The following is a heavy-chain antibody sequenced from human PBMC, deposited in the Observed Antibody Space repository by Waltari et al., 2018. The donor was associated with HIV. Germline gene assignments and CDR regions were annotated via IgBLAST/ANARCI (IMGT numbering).Heavy chain of an antibody. D-gene: IGHD3-10*01. Sequence: QVQLQQWGAGLLKTSETLSLTCAVSGGPFSGKFWTWIRQPPGKGLEWIGEINDRGTTNYNPSLKGRGTLSVDTSKNHFSLKLTSVTAADTAVYYCAGGHSAILYGLDVWGQGTTVTVSS. CDR1: GGPFSGKF. V-gene: IGHV4-34*01. CDR3: AGGHSAILYGLDV. CDR2: INDRGTT. J-gene: IGHJ6*02.